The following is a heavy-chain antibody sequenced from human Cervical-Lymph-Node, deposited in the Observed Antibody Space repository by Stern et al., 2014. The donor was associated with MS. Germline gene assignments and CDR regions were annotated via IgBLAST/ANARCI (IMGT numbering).Heavy chain of an antibody. CDR1: GFTFSSYW. CDR3: AGGSAYGNWYFAL. V-gene: IGHV3-74*02. Sequence: EVQLVASRGDLVQPGGSLRLSCAASGFTFSSYWMHWVRQAPGKGLVWVSRINSDGSTTNYADSGRGRFTISRDNAKNTLYLQISSLRAEDTAVYYCAGGSAYGNWYFALWGRGTLVTVSS. D-gene: IGHD5-18*01. J-gene: IGHJ2*01. CDR2: INSDGSTT.